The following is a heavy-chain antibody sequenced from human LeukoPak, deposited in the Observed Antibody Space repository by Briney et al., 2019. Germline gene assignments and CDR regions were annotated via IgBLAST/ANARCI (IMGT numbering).Heavy chain of an antibody. CDR2: IKSKTDGGTT. D-gene: IGHD5-18*01. CDR1: GFTFSNAW. CDR3: TTDATWIQLWLPYDY. J-gene: IGHJ4*02. V-gene: IGHV3-15*01. Sequence: GGSLRLSCAASGFTFSNAWMSWVRQAPGKGLEWVGRIKSKTDGGTTDYAAPVKGRFTISRDDSKNTLYLQMNSLKTEDTAVYYCTTDATWIQLWLPYDYWGQGTLVTVSS.